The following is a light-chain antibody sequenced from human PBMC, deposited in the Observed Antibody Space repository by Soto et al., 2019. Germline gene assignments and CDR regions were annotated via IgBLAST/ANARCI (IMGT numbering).Light chain of an antibody. J-gene: IGKJ3*01. CDR1: QSLSSNY. Sequence: EIVLTQSPGTLSLSPGERATLSCRASQSLSSNYLAWYQQKAGQAPRLLIYGASTRATGIPHRFSGSGSGTDFTLTISRLEPEEFAVYYCQQYGNSLFTFGPGTKVDIK. CDR3: QQYGNSLFT. CDR2: GAS. V-gene: IGKV3-20*01.